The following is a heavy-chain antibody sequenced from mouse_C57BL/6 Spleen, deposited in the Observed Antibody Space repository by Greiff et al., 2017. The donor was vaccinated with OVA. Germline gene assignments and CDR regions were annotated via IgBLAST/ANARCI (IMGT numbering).Heavy chain of an antibody. Sequence: DVKLQESGPGLVKPSQSLSLTCSVTGYSITSGYYWNWIRQFPGNKLEWMGYISYDGSNNYNPSLKNRISITRDTSKNQFFLKLNSVTTEDTATYYCARDRITTVVATRDYYAMDYWGQGTSVTVSS. D-gene: IGHD1-1*01. CDR2: ISYDGSN. CDR1: GYSITSGYY. CDR3: ARDRITTVVATRDYYAMDY. J-gene: IGHJ4*01. V-gene: IGHV3-6*01.